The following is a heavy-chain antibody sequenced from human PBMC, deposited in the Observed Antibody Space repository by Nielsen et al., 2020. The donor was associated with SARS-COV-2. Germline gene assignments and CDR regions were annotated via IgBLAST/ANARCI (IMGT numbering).Heavy chain of an antibody. CDR2: IWYDGSNK. J-gene: IGHJ4*02. CDR1: GFTFSSYG. Sequence: GESLKISCAASGFTFSSYGMHWVRQAPGKGLEWVAVIWYDGSNKYYADSVKGRFTISRDNSKNTLYLQMNSLRAEDTAVYYCAKEGDDYGNPGDYWGQGTLVTVSS. D-gene: IGHD4-17*01. CDR3: AKEGDDYGNPGDY. V-gene: IGHV3-33*06.